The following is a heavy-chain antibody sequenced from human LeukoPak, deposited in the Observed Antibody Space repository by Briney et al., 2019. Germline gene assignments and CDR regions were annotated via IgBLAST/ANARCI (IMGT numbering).Heavy chain of an antibody. J-gene: IGHJ6*03. V-gene: IGHV3-30*02. D-gene: IGHD3-10*01. Sequence: GGSLRLSCAASGFTFSSYGMHWVRQAPGKGLEWVAFIRYDGSNKYYADSVKGRFTISRDNSKNTLYLQMNSLRAEDTAVYCCAKDGTNGSGSYMDVWGKGTTVTVSS. CDR1: GFTFSSYG. CDR3: AKDGTNGSGSYMDV. CDR2: IRYDGSNK.